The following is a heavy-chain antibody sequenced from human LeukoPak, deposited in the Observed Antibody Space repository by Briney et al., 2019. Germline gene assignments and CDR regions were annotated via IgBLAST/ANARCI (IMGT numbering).Heavy chain of an antibody. CDR2: IKSETDGRTT. Sequence: GGSLRLSCAASGFTFSNAWMTWVRQAPGKGLEWVGRIKSETDGRTTDHAAPVKGRFTISRDDSKNTVFLQMNSLKTEDTAVYYCTTLGYSYSYLVYWGQGTLVTASS. CDR3: TTLGYSYSYLVY. CDR1: GFTFSNAW. J-gene: IGHJ4*02. D-gene: IGHD5-18*01. V-gene: IGHV3-15*01.